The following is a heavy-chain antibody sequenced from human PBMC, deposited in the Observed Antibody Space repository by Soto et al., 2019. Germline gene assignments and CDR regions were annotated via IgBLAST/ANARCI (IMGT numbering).Heavy chain of an antibody. D-gene: IGHD1-26*01. CDR3: VRDAVVGATKGGNYWFDS. J-gene: IGHJ5*01. Sequence: QVQLVESGGGVVQPGRSLRLSCATAGFTFSSYGMNWVRQAPGKGLEWVAVIWYDGGNKFYADSVKGRFTISRDNSKNTVSLQMDSLRAEDTAVYYCVRDAVVGATKGGNYWFDSWGQGTLVTVSS. CDR2: IWYDGGNK. CDR1: GFTFSSYG. V-gene: IGHV3-33*01.